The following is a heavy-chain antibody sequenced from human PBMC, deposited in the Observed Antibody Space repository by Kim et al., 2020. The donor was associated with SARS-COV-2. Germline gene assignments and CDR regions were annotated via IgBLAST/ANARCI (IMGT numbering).Heavy chain of an antibody. D-gene: IGHD6-13*01. CDR3: ARVGIAAAGTYLDYFDY. Sequence: LKSRVTMSVDTSTNQFSLKLSSVTAADTAVYYCARVGIAAAGTYLDYFDYWGQGTLVTVSS. V-gene: IGHV4-4*06. J-gene: IGHJ4*02.